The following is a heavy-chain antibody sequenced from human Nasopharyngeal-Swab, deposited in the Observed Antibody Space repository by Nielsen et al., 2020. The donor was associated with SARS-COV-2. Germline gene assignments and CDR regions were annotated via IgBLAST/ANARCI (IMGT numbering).Heavy chain of an antibody. D-gene: IGHD5-12*01. CDR3: ARDLGGYVGY. CDR2: ISYDGSNK. J-gene: IGHJ4*02. V-gene: IGHV3-30-3*01. Sequence: GGSLRLSSAASGFTSSSYAMHWVRQAPGKGLDWVALISYDGSNKYYADSVKGRFTISRYNSKNTLYLQMNSLRAEDTAVYYCARDLGGYVGYWGQGTLVTVSS. CDR1: GFTSSSYA.